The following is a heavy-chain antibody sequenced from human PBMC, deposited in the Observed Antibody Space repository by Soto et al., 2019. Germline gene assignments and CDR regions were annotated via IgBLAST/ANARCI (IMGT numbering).Heavy chain of an antibody. CDR3: ARPRPNFGAVDS. CDR2: IYLGGTT. CDR1: GYSMTSSSF. J-gene: IGHJ4*02. V-gene: IGHV4-38-2*01. Sequence: QVQLQESGPGLVKPSETLSLTCVVSGYSMTSSSFWGWIRQPPGKGLEWIGSIYLGGTTYYDPSLHSRVSISVDSSRNQFSLKLSPVTAADTVVYYCARPRPNFGAVDSWGQGALVTVST. D-gene: IGHD3-10*01.